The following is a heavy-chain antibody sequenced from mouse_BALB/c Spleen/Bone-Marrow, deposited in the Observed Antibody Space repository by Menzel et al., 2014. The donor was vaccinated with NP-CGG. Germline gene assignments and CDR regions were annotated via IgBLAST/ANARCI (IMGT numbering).Heavy chain of an antibody. CDR3: ARDRGDY. V-gene: IGHV5-9-4*01. J-gene: IGHJ4*01. CDR2: ISSGGSYT. CDR1: GFTFSYYA. Sequence: EVKVVESGGGLVKPGGSLKLSCAASGFTFSYYAMSWVRRSPEKRLEWVAEISSGGSYTYYPDTVTGRFTISRDNAKNTLYLEMSSLRSEDTAMYYCARDRGDYWGQGTSVTVSS. D-gene: IGHD3-1*01.